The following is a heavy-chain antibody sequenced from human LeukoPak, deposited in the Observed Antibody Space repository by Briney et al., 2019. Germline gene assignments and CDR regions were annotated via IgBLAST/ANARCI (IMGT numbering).Heavy chain of an antibody. D-gene: IGHD4-11*01. CDR2: TYYRSKWYN. V-gene: IGHV6-1*01. J-gene: IGHJ4*02. Sequence: SQTLSLTCAISGDSVSSNSAAWNWIRQSPSRGLEWLGRTYYRSKWYNDYAVSVKSRITINPGTSKNQFSLQLNSVTPEDTAVYYCARGMTTVTTASYYFDYWGQGTLVTVSS. CDR1: GDSVSSNSAA. CDR3: ARGMTTVTTASYYFDY.